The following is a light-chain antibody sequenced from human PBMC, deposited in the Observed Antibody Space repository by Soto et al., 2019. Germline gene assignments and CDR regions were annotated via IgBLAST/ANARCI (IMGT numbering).Light chain of an antibody. J-gene: IGKJ5*01. V-gene: IGKV3-11*01. Sequence: EIVLTQSPDTLSLSPGERATLSCRASQSVNSYLAWYQQKPGQAPRLLIYDGSNRATGIPARFSGSGSGTDFTLTISSLEPEDFAVYYCQQRSDWPPITFXQGTRMESK. CDR1: QSVNSY. CDR3: QQRSDWPPIT. CDR2: DGS.